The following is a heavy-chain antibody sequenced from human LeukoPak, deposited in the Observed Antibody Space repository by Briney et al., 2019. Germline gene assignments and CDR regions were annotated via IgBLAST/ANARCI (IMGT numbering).Heavy chain of an antibody. J-gene: IGHJ3*02. CDR1: GYTFSGYF. CDR2: INPNSGGT. CDR3: ARGDYDILTGYALTAFDI. Sequence: ASVKVSCKASGYTFSGYFMHWVRQAPGQGLEWMGWINPNSGGTNYAQKFQGWVTMTRDTSISTAYMELSRLRSDDTAVYYCARGDYDILTGYALTAFDIWGQGTMVTVSS. V-gene: IGHV1-2*04. D-gene: IGHD3-9*01.